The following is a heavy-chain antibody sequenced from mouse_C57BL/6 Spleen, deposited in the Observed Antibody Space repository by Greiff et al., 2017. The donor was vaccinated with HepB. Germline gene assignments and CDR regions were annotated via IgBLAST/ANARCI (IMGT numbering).Heavy chain of an antibody. V-gene: IGHV1-39*01. J-gene: IGHJ4*01. CDR1: GYSFTDYN. Sequence: VHVKQSGPELVKPGASVKISCKASGYSFTDYNMNWVKQSNGKSLEWIGVINPNYGTTSYNQKFKGKATLTVDQSSSTAYMQLNSLTSEDSAVYYCARTIERILHAMDYWGQGTSVTVSS. CDR2: INPNYGTT. CDR3: ARTIERILHAMDY. D-gene: IGHD2-12*01.